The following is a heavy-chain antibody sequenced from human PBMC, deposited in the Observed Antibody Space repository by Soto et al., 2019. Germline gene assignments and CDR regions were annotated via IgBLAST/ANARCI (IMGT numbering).Heavy chain of an antibody. CDR3: TIEIGDGYAEDY. D-gene: IGHD5-12*01. V-gene: IGHV1-69*01. CDR2: IIPVFHSP. Sequence: QVHLVQSGDEVTKPGSSVKVSCKASGYSFSSYAISWVRQAPGQGLEWMGGIIPVFHSPTYAQKFQGRVTISADETTSTVYIELTSLRSDDTALYYCTIEIGDGYAEDYWGQGTLVTVSS. J-gene: IGHJ4*02. CDR1: GYSFSSYA.